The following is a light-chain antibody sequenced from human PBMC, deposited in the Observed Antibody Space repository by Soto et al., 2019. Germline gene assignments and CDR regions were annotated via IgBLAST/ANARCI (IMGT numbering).Light chain of an antibody. CDR1: SSDVGGYDY. Sequence: QSALTQPPSASASPGQSATISCTGTSSDVGGYDYVSWYQQHPGKAPKLIIYEVTKRPSGVPDRFSGSKSGNTASLTVSGLQAEDEANYYCSSYAAHNLLFGVGTKLTVL. V-gene: IGLV2-8*01. CDR2: EVT. CDR3: SSYAAHNLL. J-gene: IGLJ2*01.